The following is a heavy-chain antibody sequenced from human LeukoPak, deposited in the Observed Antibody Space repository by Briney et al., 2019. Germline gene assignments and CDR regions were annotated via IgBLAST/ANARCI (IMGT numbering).Heavy chain of an antibody. Sequence: GGSLRLSCAASGFTFSSYWMHWVRQAPGKGLVWVSRINSDGSSTSYADSVKGRYTISRDNAKNTLYLQMNSLRAEDTAVYYCARDAMTTVTSWPRRYYYYYMDVWGKGTTVTISS. J-gene: IGHJ6*03. CDR1: GFTFSSYW. V-gene: IGHV3-74*01. D-gene: IGHD4-17*01. CDR3: ARDAMTTVTSWPRRYYYYYMDV. CDR2: INSDGSST.